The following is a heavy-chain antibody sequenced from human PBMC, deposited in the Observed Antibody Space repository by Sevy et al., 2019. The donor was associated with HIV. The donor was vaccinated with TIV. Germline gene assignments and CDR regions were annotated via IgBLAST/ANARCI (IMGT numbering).Heavy chain of an antibody. D-gene: IGHD3-10*01. CDR1: GFTFSNAW. V-gene: IGHV3-15*01. Sequence: GGSLRLSCAASGFTFSNAWMSWVRQAPGKGLEWVGRIKSKTDGGTTDYAAPVKGRFTISRDDSKNTLYLQMNSLKTEDTSIYYCTPESKKRGVSALFDYWGQGTLVTVSS. CDR3: TPESKKRGVSALFDY. J-gene: IGHJ4*02. CDR2: IKSKTDGGTT.